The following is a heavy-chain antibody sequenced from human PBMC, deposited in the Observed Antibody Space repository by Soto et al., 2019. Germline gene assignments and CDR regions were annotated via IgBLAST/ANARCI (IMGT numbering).Heavy chain of an antibody. CDR2: ISTYNNNT. CDR1: GYTFTSYK. D-gene: IGHD7-27*01. CDR3: ARGLGNFDY. Sequence: QVQLVQSGAEVKKPGASVKVSCKASGYTFTSYKISWVRQAPGQGLEWMGWISTYNNNTNYAQNLQGRVTMTTDTATGTAYRELRSLRSHDTAVYYCARGLGNFDYWGQGTLVTVSS. V-gene: IGHV1-18*01. J-gene: IGHJ4*02.